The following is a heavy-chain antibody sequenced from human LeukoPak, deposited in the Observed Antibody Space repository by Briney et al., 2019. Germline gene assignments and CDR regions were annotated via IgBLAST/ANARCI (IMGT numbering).Heavy chain of an antibody. CDR3: TGELAGTTVHY. Sequence: SETLSLTYTVSGGSISSRTYYWGWIRQPPGKGLEWIGSIYYTGGSYYNPSLKSRFSTSLDTSRNQFSLKLSSVTAADTAIYYCTGELAGTTVHYWGQGILVTVSS. V-gene: IGHV4-39*07. CDR2: IYYTGGS. D-gene: IGHD1-7*01. J-gene: IGHJ4*02. CDR1: GGSISSRTYY.